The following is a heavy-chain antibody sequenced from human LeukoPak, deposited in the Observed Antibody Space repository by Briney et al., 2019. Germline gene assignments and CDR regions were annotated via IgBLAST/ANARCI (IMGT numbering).Heavy chain of an antibody. V-gene: IGHV3-23*01. CDR2: ISGSGGST. Sequence: GGSLRLSCAASGFTFSSYAMSWVRQAPGKGLEWVSAISGSGGSTYYADSVKGRFTISRDNSKNTLYLQMNSLRAEDTALYYCARVTGYSYGYDYWGQGTLVTVSS. CDR3: ARVTGYSYGYDY. CDR1: GFTFSSYA. J-gene: IGHJ4*02. D-gene: IGHD5-18*01.